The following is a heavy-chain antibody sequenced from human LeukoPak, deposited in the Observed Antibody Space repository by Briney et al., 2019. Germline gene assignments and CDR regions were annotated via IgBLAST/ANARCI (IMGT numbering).Heavy chain of an antibody. CDR3: ARLGYDSSGYYLNEFDY. CDR1: GYTFTRYA. CDR2: INTNTGNP. V-gene: IGHV7-4-1*02. Sequence: ASVKVSCKASGYTFTRYAVNWVRQAPGQGLEWMGWINTNTGNPTYAQGSTGRFVFSLDTSVSTAYLQISSIKAEDTAVYYCARLGYDSSGYYLNEFDYWGQGTLVTVSS. J-gene: IGHJ4*02. D-gene: IGHD3-22*01.